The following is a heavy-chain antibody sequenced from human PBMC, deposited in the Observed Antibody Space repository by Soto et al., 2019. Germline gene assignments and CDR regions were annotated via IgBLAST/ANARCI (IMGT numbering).Heavy chain of an antibody. V-gene: IGHV3-15*05. D-gene: IGHD2-15*01. Sequence: EVQLVESGGGLVKPGGSLRLSCAASGFTFSNAWMSWVRQAPGKGLEWVGRIKSKTDGGTTDYAAPVKGRFTISRDDSKNTLYLQMNSLKTEDTAVYYSTTSRIVVVAATSGDYWGQGTLVTVSS. J-gene: IGHJ4*02. CDR1: GFTFSNAW. CDR2: IKSKTDGGTT. CDR3: TTSRIVVVAATSGDY.